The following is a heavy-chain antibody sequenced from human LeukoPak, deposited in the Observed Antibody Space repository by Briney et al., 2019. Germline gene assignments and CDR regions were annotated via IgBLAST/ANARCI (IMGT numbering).Heavy chain of an antibody. V-gene: IGHV5-51*01. CDR2: IYPGDSDT. CDR1: GYSFTSYW. J-gene: IGHJ6*03. CDR3: ASQRIVVVPAAKGPYYYYMDV. D-gene: IGHD2-2*01. Sequence: AGESLKISFKGSGYSFTSYWIGWVRQMPGKGLGWMGIIYPGDSDTRYSPSFQGQVTISADKSISTAYLQWSSLKASDTAMYYCASQRIVVVPAAKGPYYYYMDVWGKGTTVTVSS.